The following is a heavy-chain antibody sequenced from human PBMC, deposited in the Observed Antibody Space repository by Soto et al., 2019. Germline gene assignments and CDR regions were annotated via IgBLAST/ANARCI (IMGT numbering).Heavy chain of an antibody. CDR1: GYTFTSYY. CDR2: ISPSGGST. V-gene: IGHV1-46*01. CDR3: ARVYCSGRGCYGIDY. Sequence: QVQLVQSGAEVKKPGASVKVSCKASGYTFTSYYMHCVRQAPGQGLEWMGIISPSGGSTTYAQKFQGRVRMTRDTSTSTVYMELSSLRSEDTAVYYCARVYCSGRGCYGIDYSGQGTLVTVSS. J-gene: IGHJ4*02. D-gene: IGHD2-15*01.